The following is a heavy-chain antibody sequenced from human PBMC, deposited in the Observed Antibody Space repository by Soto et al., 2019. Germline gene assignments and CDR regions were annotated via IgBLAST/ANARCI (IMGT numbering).Heavy chain of an antibody. CDR2: ISYDGSNK. Sequence: QVQLVESGGGVVQPGRSLRLSCAASGFTFSSYAMHWVRQAPGKGLEWVAVISYDGSNKYYADSVKGRFTISRDNSKNTLYLQMNSLRAEDTAVYYCAREGTIATMLGLRGYYYYGMDVWGQGTTVTVSS. J-gene: IGHJ6*02. D-gene: IGHD4-4*01. V-gene: IGHV3-30-3*01. CDR1: GFTFSSYA. CDR3: AREGTIATMLGLRGYYYYGMDV.